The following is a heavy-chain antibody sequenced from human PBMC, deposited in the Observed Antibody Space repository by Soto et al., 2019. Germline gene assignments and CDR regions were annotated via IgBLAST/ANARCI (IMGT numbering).Heavy chain of an antibody. CDR3: ARDLGKGAVGGHYYYGMDV. Sequence: ASVKVSCKASGYTFTSYYMHWVRQAPGQGLEWMEIINPSGGSTSYAQKFQGRVTMTRDTSTSTVYMELSSLRSEDTAVYYCARDLGKGAVGGHYYYGMDVWGQGTTVTVSS. D-gene: IGHD6-19*01. CDR2: INPSGGST. J-gene: IGHJ6*02. CDR1: GYTFTSYY. V-gene: IGHV1-46*01.